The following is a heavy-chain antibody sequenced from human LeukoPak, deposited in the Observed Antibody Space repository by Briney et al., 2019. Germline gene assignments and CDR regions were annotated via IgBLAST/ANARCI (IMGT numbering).Heavy chain of an antibody. Sequence: PGRSLRLSCAASGFTFSSHGMHWVRQAPGTGMEWVAVTSYDGSTKYYADSAKGRFNISRDNSKNKLYLQMNSLRVDDTAVYYCAKDATLFGDQYFDYWGQGTLVIVSS. D-gene: IGHD3-10*01. CDR2: TSYDGSTK. J-gene: IGHJ4*02. V-gene: IGHV3-30*18. CDR1: GFTFSSHG. CDR3: AKDATLFGDQYFDY.